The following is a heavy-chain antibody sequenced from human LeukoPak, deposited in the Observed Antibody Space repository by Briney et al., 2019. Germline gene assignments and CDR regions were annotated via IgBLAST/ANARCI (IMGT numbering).Heavy chain of an antibody. Sequence: ASVKVSCKASGYTFTGHYIHWVRQAPGQGLEWMGWINPNSGATNYAQKFQGRVTMTRDTSISTAYMELSRLRSDDTAVYYCARDADYYDTSTDPFDVWGQGTMVTVSS. V-gene: IGHV1-2*02. CDR1: GYTFTGHY. CDR3: ARDADYYDTSTDPFDV. CDR2: INPNSGAT. J-gene: IGHJ3*01. D-gene: IGHD3-22*01.